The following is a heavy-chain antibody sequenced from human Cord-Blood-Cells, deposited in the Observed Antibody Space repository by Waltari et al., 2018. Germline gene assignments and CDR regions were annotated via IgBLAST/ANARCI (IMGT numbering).Heavy chain of an antibody. V-gene: IGHV1-69*01. CDR2: IIPSFGTA. CDR3: ARDPEDYYYDSSGYYDY. D-gene: IGHD3-22*01. J-gene: IGHJ4*02. Sequence: QVQLVQSGAEVKKPGSSVKVSCKASGGTFSSYAISWVRQAPGQGLEWMGGIIPSFGTANYAQKFQGRVTSTADESTSTAYMELSSLRSEDTAVYYCARDPEDYYYDSSGYYDYWGQGTLVTVSS. CDR1: GGTFSSYA.